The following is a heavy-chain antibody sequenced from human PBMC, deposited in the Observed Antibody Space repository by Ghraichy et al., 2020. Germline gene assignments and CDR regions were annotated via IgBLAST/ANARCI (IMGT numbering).Heavy chain of an antibody. CDR3: TSRLVNSGSYSAFDP. CDR1: GFSFSKAW. Sequence: GGSLRLTCAASGFSFSKAWMNWVRQAPGKGLEWVGRIKSRTDGETTDYAAPVKGRFTISRDDSENTLYLQMNSLQTEDTAVYYCTSRLVNSGSYSAFDPWGQGTLVTVSS. CDR2: IKSRTDGETT. D-gene: IGHD1-26*01. V-gene: IGHV3-15*01. J-gene: IGHJ5*02.